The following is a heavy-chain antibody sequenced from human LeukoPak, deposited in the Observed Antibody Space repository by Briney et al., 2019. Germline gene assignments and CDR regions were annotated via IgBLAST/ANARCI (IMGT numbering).Heavy chain of an antibody. J-gene: IGHJ4*02. CDR3: ASNPGNALFDY. Sequence: SETLSLTCTVSGGSISSYYWSWIRQPPGKGLEWIGYIYYSGSTNYKPSLKSRVTISVDTSKNQFSLKLSSVTAADTAVYYCASNPGNALFDYWGQGTLVTVSS. D-gene: IGHD1-14*01. CDR2: IYYSGST. V-gene: IGHV4-59*08. CDR1: GGSISSYY.